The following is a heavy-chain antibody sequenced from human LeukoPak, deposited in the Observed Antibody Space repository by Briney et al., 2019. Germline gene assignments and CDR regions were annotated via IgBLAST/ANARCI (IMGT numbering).Heavy chain of an antibody. J-gene: IGHJ6*03. V-gene: IGHV4-34*01. Sequence: SETLSLTCAVYGGSFSGYYWSWIRQPPGKGLECIGEINHSGSTNYNPSLQSRVTISVDTSKNQFSLTLSSVTAADTAVYYCARGGSYSRGYYYYYMDVWGKGTTVTVSS. CDR3: ARGGSYSRGYYYYYMDV. CDR1: GGSFSGYY. D-gene: IGHD6-13*01. CDR2: INHSGST.